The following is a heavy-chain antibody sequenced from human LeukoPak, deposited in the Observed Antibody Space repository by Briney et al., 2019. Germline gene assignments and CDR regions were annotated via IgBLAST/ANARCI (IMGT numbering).Heavy chain of an antibody. CDR3: ARDGGVPTTRGDY. CDR1: GYTFTGYH. Sequence: GASVKVSFKASGYTFTGYHIHWVRQAPGQGLEWMGIINPSGGGTKYAQKFQGRVTMTRDTSTSTVYMELSSLRSEDTAVYYCARDGGVPTTRGDYWGQGTLVTVSS. V-gene: IGHV1-46*01. CDR2: INPSGGGT. J-gene: IGHJ4*02. D-gene: IGHD1-26*01.